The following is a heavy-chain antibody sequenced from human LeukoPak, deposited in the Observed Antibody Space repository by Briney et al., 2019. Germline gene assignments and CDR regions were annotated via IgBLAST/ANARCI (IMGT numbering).Heavy chain of an antibody. CDR2: INIDGSSI. D-gene: IGHD2-2*01. Sequence: GGSPRLSCAASGFTLNKYWMHWVRQAPGKGLVWVSRINIDGSSISYADSVRGRFTISRDNAKNTLYLQMNNLRAEDTAVYYCTRLPADQTFFDFWGQGTLVTVSS. CDR3: TRLPADQTFFDF. CDR1: GFTLNKYW. J-gene: IGHJ4*02. V-gene: IGHV3-74*01.